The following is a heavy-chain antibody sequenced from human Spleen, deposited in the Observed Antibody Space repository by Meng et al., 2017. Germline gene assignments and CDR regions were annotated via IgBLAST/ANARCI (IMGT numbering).Heavy chain of an antibody. J-gene: IGHJ5*02. CDR1: VGSISSSSYY. V-gene: IGHV4-39*02. CDR3: ARGAAGPDWLDP. Sequence: QHPLQESGPGLVWPSETPSFNCRVSVGSISSSSYYCTWIRQPPGKGLEWIGAISYSGSKYYNPSLKSRVTISADTSKTYFSLKLTSVTAADTATYFCARGAAGPDWLDPWGQGTLVTVSS. D-gene: IGHD6-19*01. CDR2: ISYSGSK.